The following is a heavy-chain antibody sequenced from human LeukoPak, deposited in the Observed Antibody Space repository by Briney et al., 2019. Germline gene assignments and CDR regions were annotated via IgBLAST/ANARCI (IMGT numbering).Heavy chain of an antibody. V-gene: IGHV1-69*04. CDR3: ARDRGYSYGYGYYYGMDV. J-gene: IGHJ6*02. D-gene: IGHD5-18*01. Sequence: SVKVSFKASGGTLSSYAISWVRQAPGQGLEWMGRIIPILGIANYAQKFQGRVTITADKSTSTAYMELSSLRSEDTAVYYCARDRGYSYGYGYYYGMDVWGQGTTVTVSS. CDR1: GGTLSSYA. CDR2: IIPILGIA.